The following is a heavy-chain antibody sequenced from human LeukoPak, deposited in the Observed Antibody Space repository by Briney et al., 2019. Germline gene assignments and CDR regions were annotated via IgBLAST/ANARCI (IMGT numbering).Heavy chain of an antibody. D-gene: IGHD3-22*01. Sequence: GGSLRLSCEASGFSFSMYRMAWFRQAPGKGLEWVANIKRDGSERHCLYSVRGRFTVSRDNAKNSLYLQLNSLRAEDTAVYFCARDTTYYESSAYYDSYDIWGQGTMVTVSS. CDR1: GFSFSMYR. J-gene: IGHJ3*02. CDR2: IKRDGSER. V-gene: IGHV3-7*01. CDR3: ARDTTYYESSAYYDSYDI.